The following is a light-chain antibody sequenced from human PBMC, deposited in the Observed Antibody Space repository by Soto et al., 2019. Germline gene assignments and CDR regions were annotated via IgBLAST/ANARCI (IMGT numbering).Light chain of an antibody. CDR3: SSHAGSSAFYV. V-gene: IGLV2-14*01. CDR2: EVS. J-gene: IGLJ1*01. CDR1: ISDVGAYNL. Sequence: QSALTHPAAGSGSPGQSITISCTGTISDVGAYNLVSWYQHHPGKAPKLIISEVSNRPSGASNRFSGSKSGNTASLTISGLQAEDEADYYCSSHAGSSAFYVFGTGTKLTVL.